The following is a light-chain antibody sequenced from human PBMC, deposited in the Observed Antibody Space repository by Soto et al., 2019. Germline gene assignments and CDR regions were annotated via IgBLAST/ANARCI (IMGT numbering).Light chain of an antibody. J-gene: IGLJ3*02. CDR1: SSDVGAYNY. CDR2: EVS. CDR3: SAYAGSNTVV. V-gene: IGLV2-8*01. Sequence: QSALTQPPSASGSPGQSVTISCTGTSSDVGAYNYVSWYQQHPGRAPKLFIYEVSMRPSGVPDRFSGSKSANTASLTVSGLQAEDEADYYCSAYAGSNTVVFGGGTQLTVL.